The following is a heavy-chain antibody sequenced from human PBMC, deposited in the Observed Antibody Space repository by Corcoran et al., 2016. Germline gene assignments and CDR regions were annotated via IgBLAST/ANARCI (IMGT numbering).Heavy chain of an antibody. V-gene: IGHV4-59*01. CDR2: IYYSGST. CDR3: AYCTKGDYYGMDV. J-gene: IGHJ6*02. Sequence: QVQLQESGPGLVKPSETLSLTCTVSGGSINSYYWSWIRQPPGKGLEWIGYIYYSGSTNYNPSLKSRVTMSVDTSKNQFSLKLSSVAVADTAVYYCAYCTKGDYYGMDVWGQGTTVTVSS. CDR1: GGSINSYY. D-gene: IGHD2-8*01.